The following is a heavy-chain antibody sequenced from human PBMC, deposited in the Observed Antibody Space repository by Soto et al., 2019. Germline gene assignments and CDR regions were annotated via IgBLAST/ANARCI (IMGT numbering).Heavy chain of an antibody. D-gene: IGHD5-18*01. CDR2: TRNKANSYTT. CDR3: ARAPGILNGDAFDI. Sequence: PGGSLRLSCAASGFTFSDHYMDWVRQAPGKGLEWVGRTRNKANSYTTEYAASVKGRFTISRDDSKNSLYLQMNSLKTEDTAVYYCARAPGILNGDAFDIWGQGTMVTVSS. V-gene: IGHV3-72*01. J-gene: IGHJ3*02. CDR1: GFTFSDHY.